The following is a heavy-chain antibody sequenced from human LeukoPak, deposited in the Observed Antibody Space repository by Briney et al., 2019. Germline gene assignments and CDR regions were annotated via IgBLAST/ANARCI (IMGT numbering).Heavy chain of an antibody. CDR2: INNDGSST. Sequence: GGSLRLSCRASRFTFSIYLMHWVRQAPGKGLVWVSRINNDGSSTNYADSVKGRFTISRDNAKNTLYLQMHSLGAEETAVYSCARALGMTSMDIWGQGTMVTVSS. CDR1: RFTFSIYL. D-gene: IGHD2-21*02. CDR3: ARALGMTSMDI. J-gene: IGHJ3*02. V-gene: IGHV3-74*01.